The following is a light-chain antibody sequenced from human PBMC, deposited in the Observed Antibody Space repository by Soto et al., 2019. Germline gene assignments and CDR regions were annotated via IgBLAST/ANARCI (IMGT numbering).Light chain of an antibody. CDR2: DAS. CDR1: QSFTTF. J-gene: IGKJ4*01. V-gene: IGKV3-11*01. Sequence: EIVLTQSPVTLSLSPGERATLSCRASQSFTTFLAWYQQKPAQAPRLLIYDASNRATGIPARFSGSGSGTDFTLTISSLEPEDFEVYYCQQRTNWPLTFGGGTKVEIK. CDR3: QQRTNWPLT.